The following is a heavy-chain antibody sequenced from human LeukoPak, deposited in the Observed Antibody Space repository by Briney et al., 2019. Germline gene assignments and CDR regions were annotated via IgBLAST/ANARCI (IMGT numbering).Heavy chain of an antibody. D-gene: IGHD5-24*01. CDR2: INHSGST. CDR3: ARIDDYYYYYMDV. Sequence: SETLSLTCAVYGESFSGYYWSWIRQPPGKGLEWIGEINHSGSTNYNPSLKSQVTISVDTSKNQFSLKLSSVTAADTAVYYCARIDDYYYYYMDVWGKGTTVTVSS. J-gene: IGHJ6*03. V-gene: IGHV4-34*01. CDR1: GESFSGYY.